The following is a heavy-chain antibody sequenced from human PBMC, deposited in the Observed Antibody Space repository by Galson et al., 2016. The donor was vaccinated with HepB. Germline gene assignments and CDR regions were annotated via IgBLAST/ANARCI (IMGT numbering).Heavy chain of an antibody. CDR2: IYYNGIT. D-gene: IGHD1-1*01. J-gene: IGHJ6*02. CDR3: AREMWGNERFNYGMDV. CDR1: GASISRGGDF. Sequence: TLSLTCTVSGASISRGGDFWNWIRQHPGKGLEWIGYIYYNGITSYKPSLKSRVSISLDTSKNQFSLNLSSVTAADTAVYYCAREMWGNERFNYGMDVWGQGTTVTGSS. V-gene: IGHV4-31*03.